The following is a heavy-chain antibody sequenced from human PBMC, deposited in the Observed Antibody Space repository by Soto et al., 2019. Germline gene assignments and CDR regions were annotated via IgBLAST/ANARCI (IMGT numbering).Heavy chain of an antibody. Sequence: QVQLQESGPGLVKPSETLSLTCTVSGGSIDGRNCAWIRQPPGKGLEWLGYVYYDGGSSYNPSVKRRLTPSMHTSKRQFSLQFRSVTAADTAVYYCVSQGIGNLHGLVDVWGRGTTVTVSS. V-gene: IGHV4-59*08. CDR1: GGSIDGRN. J-gene: IGHJ6*02. D-gene: IGHD3-10*01. CDR2: VYYDGGS. CDR3: VSQGIGNLHGLVDV.